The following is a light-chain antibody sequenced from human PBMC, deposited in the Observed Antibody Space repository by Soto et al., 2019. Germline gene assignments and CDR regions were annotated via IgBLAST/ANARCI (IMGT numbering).Light chain of an antibody. CDR2: LVS. CDR1: QSLLHSRGYTY. V-gene: IGKV2-28*01. CDR3: MQALRTWT. J-gene: IGKJ1*01. Sequence: DFVMTQSPLSLAVTPGEPASISCRSSQSLLHSRGYTYLYWDLQKPGQSPQLLISLVSDRASGVPDRFSGSGSGTDFTLKISRVEADDVGVYYCMQALRTWTFGQGTKVEIK.